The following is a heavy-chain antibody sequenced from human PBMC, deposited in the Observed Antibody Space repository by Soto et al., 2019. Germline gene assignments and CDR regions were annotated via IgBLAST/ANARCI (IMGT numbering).Heavy chain of an antibody. CDR3: ARWAGQVRDYGGPFDY. CDR2: ISTYNTNT. D-gene: IGHD4-17*01. Sequence: GASVKVSCKASGGRFTTYGISWVRQAPGQGLEWMGWISTYNTNTNYAPKFQGRLLLTTDTSTTTAHMELRSLRPDDTAVYYCARWAGQVRDYGGPFDYWGQGTQVTVSS. CDR1: GGRFTTYG. J-gene: IGHJ4*02. V-gene: IGHV1-18*04.